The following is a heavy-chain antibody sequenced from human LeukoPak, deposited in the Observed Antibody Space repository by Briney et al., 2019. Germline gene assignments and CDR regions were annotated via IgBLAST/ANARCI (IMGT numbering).Heavy chain of an antibody. CDR1: GFTFSSYS. V-gene: IGHV3-7*01. Sequence: PGGSLRLSCAASGFTFSSYSMSWVRQAPGKGLEWVANIKQDGSEKYYVDSVKGRFTISRDNAKNSLYLQMNSPRAEDTAVYYCARAAVAGNRYYYYYMDVWGKGTTVTVSS. CDR3: ARAAVAGNRYYYYYMDV. D-gene: IGHD6-19*01. CDR2: IKQDGSEK. J-gene: IGHJ6*03.